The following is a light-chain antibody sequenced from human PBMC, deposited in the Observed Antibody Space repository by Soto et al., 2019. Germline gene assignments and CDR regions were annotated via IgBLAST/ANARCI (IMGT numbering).Light chain of an antibody. CDR3: QQYNNWPPWT. Sequence: EIVMTQSPATLSVSPGERATLSCRASQSVSSNLAWYQQKPGQAPRLLIYGASTRATGIPARFSGSGSGTEFTLTISSLQSEDFAVYYCQQYNNWPPWTFGQGNKVAIK. J-gene: IGKJ1*01. CDR1: QSVSSN. CDR2: GAS. V-gene: IGKV3-15*01.